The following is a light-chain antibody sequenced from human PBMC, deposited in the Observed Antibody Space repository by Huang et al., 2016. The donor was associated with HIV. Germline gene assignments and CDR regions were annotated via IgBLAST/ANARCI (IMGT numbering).Light chain of an antibody. CDR1: KSVSSD. CDR2: GAS. Sequence: EVVMMQSPASLSVSPGERATLSCRASKSVSSDLAWYQQKPGQAPRLLIYGASTRATGIPARFSGSGSGTEFTLTISGLQSEDSAIYYCQQYNKWPPKTFGQGTKVEIK. J-gene: IGKJ1*01. CDR3: QQYNKWPPKT. V-gene: IGKV3-15*01.